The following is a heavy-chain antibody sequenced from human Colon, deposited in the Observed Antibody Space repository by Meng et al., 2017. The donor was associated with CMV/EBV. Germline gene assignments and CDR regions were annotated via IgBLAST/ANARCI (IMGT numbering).Heavy chain of an antibody. V-gene: IGHV3-48*03. CDR2: ISSDGRTI. CDR1: GFTFSTYE. Sequence: GESLKISCAASGFTFSTYEFNWVRRAPGKGLEWVSYISSDGRTIYYADSVKGRFTTSRDNAKDSLYLQMNSLRAEDTAVYYCARSGYNYGSGFDYWGQGTLVTVSS. D-gene: IGHD5-18*01. CDR3: ARSGYNYGSGFDY. J-gene: IGHJ4*02.